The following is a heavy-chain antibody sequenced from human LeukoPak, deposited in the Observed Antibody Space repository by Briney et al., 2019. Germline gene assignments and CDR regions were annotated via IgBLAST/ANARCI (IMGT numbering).Heavy chain of an antibody. J-gene: IGHJ4*02. Sequence: ASVKVSCKASGGTFSSYAISWVRQAPGQGREWMGGIIPIFGTANYAQKFQGRVTITTDESTSTAYMELSSLRSEDTAVYYCARGQVWGSYRRLDYWGQGTLVTVSS. CDR2: IIPIFGTA. CDR1: GGTFSSYA. V-gene: IGHV1-69*05. D-gene: IGHD3-16*02. CDR3: ARGQVWGSYRRLDY.